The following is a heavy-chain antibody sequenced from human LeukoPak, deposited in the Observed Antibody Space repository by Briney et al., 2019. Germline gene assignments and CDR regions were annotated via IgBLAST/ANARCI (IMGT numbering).Heavy chain of an antibody. D-gene: IGHD5-18*01. Sequence: PSQTLSLTCTVSGGSISSGGLYWTWIRQRPGKGLEWIGYIYYSGTTYYNPSLNSRLTISVNKSKNQFSQKLSSVTAADTAVYDCPRVCIRIVDTAMENDYWGGGTLVTVSS. V-gene: IGHV4-31*03. CDR3: PRVCIRIVDTAMENDY. CDR1: GGSISSGGLY. CDR2: IYYSGTT. J-gene: IGHJ4*02.